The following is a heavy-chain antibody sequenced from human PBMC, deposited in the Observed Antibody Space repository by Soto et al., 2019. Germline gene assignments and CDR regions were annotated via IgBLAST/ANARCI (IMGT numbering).Heavy chain of an antibody. CDR1: GYTFTGYY. Sequence: ASVKVSCKASGYTFTGYYMHWVRQAPGQGLEWMGWINPNSGGTNYAQKFQGRVTMTRDTSISTAYMELSRLRSDDTAVYYCARGRYYDSSGYPPQVHPVGYWGQGTLVTVSS. CDR3: ARGRYYDSSGYPPQVHPVGY. D-gene: IGHD3-22*01. CDR2: INPNSGGT. J-gene: IGHJ4*02. V-gene: IGHV1-2*02.